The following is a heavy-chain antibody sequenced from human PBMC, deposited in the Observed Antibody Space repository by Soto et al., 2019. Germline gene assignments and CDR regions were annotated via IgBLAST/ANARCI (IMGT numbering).Heavy chain of an antibody. CDR3: ASGIVVVVAATLGDYYYGMDV. V-gene: IGHV4-39*01. D-gene: IGHD2-15*01. Sequence: QLQLQESGPGLVKPSETLSLTCTVSGGSISSSSYYWGWIRQPPGKGLAWIGSIYYSGSTYYNPSLKSRVTISVDTSKNQFSLKLSSVTAADTAVYYCASGIVVVVAATLGDYYYGMDVWGQGTTVTVSS. CDR1: GGSISSSSYY. CDR2: IYYSGST. J-gene: IGHJ6*02.